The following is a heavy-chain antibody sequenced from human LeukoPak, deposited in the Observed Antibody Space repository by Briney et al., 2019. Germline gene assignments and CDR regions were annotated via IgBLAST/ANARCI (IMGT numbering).Heavy chain of an antibody. V-gene: IGHV3-7*04. CDR3: ARTTKYSFDI. D-gene: IGHD2/OR15-2a*01. J-gene: IGHJ3*02. CDR1: GFTFSDYW. CDR2: IKHDASEK. Sequence: AGSLRLSCVASGFTFSDYWMSWVRQAPGKGLEWVAHIKHDASEKYYVDSVKGRFTISRDNAKNSLYLSMNSLRSEDTAVYYCARTTKYSFDIWGQGTMVTVSS.